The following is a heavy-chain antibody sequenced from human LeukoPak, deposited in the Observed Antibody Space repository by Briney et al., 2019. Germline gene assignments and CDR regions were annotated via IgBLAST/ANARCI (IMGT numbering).Heavy chain of an antibody. CDR2: IYYSGST. Sequence: SETLSLTCTVSGGSVSSGSYYWSWIRQPPGKGLEWIGDIYYSGSTNYNPSLKSRVTISVDTSKNQFSLKLSSVTAADTAVYYCARGSPPEDYDFWSGYYTFDYWGQGTLVTVSS. CDR3: ARGSPPEDYDFWSGYYTFDY. V-gene: IGHV4-61*01. J-gene: IGHJ4*02. CDR1: GGSVSSGSYY. D-gene: IGHD3-3*01.